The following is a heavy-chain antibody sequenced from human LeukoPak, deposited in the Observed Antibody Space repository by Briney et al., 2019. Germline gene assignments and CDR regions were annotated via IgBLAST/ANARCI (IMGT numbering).Heavy chain of an antibody. V-gene: IGHV4-38-2*01. Sequence: PSETLSLTCVVSGYSISSGYHCGWIRQPPRKGLEWIGSMSHSGSTYYNPSLKSRVTISVDTSKNPFSVKLKSVTAADTAVYYCARHTLYDSSGDGRYYFDYWGQGTLVTVSS. D-gene: IGHD3-22*01. CDR1: GYSISSGYH. J-gene: IGHJ4*02. CDR3: ARHTLYDSSGDGRYYFDY. CDR2: MSHSGST.